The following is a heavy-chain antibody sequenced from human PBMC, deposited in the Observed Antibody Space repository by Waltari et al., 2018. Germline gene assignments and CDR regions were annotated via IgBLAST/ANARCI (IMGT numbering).Heavy chain of an antibody. J-gene: IGHJ2*01. Sequence: EVQLVETGGGLIQPGGSLRLPGAASGFTVSTTYHSWVRQAPGEGLEWVSVIYSGGSTYYADSVKGRFTISRDNSKNTLYLQMNSLRAEDTAVYYCARAGYSEGGWYFDLWGRGTLVTVSS. V-gene: IGHV3-53*02. CDR2: IYSGGST. CDR1: GFTVSTTY. CDR3: ARAGYSEGGWYFDL. D-gene: IGHD1-1*01.